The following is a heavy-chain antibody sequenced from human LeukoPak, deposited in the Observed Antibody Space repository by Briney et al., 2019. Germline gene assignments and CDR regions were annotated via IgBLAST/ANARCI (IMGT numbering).Heavy chain of an antibody. CDR3: VKITSVTGGDC. D-gene: IGHD1-1*01. Sequence: GGSLRLSCAASGFTSSNYAMNWVRQAPGKGLEWVSAISGSGADTYYADSVKGRFTISRDNSKNTLYLQMSSLRAEDTAVYYCVKITSVTGGDCWGQGARLTVSS. J-gene: IGHJ4*02. CDR1: GFTSSNYA. V-gene: IGHV3-23*01. CDR2: ISGSGADT.